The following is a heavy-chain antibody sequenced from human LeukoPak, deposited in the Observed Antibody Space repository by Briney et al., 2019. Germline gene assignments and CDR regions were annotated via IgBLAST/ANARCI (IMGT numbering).Heavy chain of an antibody. J-gene: IGHJ4*02. D-gene: IGHD2-21*01. CDR2: ISGSGAGT. CDR1: GFTFSTYA. CDR3: AKVITIKGYIDY. V-gene: IGHV3-23*01. Sequence: GGSLRLSCAASGFTFSTYAMTWVRQAPGKGLEWVSTISGSGAGTYYADSVKGRFTIPRDNSKNTLYLQMNSLRAKDTAVYYCAKVITIKGYIDYWGQGTLVTVSS.